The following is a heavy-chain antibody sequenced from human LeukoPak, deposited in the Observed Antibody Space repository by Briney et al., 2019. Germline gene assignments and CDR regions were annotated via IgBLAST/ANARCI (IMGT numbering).Heavy chain of an antibody. CDR1: GYTFTSYD. Sequence: ASVKVSCKASGYTFTSYDINWVRQATGQGLEWMGWMNPNSGNTGYAQKFQGRVTMTKNTSITTAYMELSSLRSEDTAVYYCARALSWTTDSYYYMDVWGKETTVTVSS. J-gene: IGHJ6*03. V-gene: IGHV1-8*01. CDR3: ARALSWTTDSYYYMDV. CDR2: MNPNSGNT. D-gene: IGHD3/OR15-3a*01.